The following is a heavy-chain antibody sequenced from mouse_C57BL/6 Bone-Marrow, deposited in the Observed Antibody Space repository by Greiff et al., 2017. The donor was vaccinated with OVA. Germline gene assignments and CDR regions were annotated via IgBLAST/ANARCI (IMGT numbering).Heavy chain of an antibody. J-gene: IGHJ2*01. V-gene: IGHV1-62-2*01. Sequence: VQLQQSGAELVKPGASVKLSCKASGYTFTEYTIHWVKQRSGQGLEWIGWFYPGSGSIKYNEKFKDKATLTADKSSSTVYMELSRLTSEDSAVYFCARHEMGIYYYGSSYYFDYWGQGTTLTVSS. CDR2: FYPGSGSI. CDR3: ARHEMGIYYYGSSYYFDY. CDR1: GYTFTEYT. D-gene: IGHD1-1*01.